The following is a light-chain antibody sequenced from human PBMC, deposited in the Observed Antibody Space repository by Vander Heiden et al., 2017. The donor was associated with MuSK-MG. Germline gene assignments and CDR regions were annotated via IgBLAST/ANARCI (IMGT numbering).Light chain of an antibody. CDR1: ALPEMY. CDR2: KNT. Sequence: SYELTQPPSVSVSPGQTARITCSGDALPEMYAHWYQQKPGQAPLLGIYKNTMRPSGIPDRVSGSSSGKTVTLTISGVQAEDEADDDCQSSDTYGSWVFGGGTKLTVL. J-gene: IGLJ3*02. CDR3: QSSDTYGSWV. V-gene: IGLV3-25*03.